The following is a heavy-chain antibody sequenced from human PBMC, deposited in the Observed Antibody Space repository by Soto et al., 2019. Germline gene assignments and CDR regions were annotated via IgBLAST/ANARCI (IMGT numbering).Heavy chain of an antibody. J-gene: IGHJ4*02. CDR1: GFTFSSYA. V-gene: IGHV3-74*01. Sequence: PGGSLRLTCSASGFTFSSYAMHWVRQAPGKGLVWVSRINSDGSTTSYADSVKGRFTISRDNAKNTLYLQMNSLRAEDTAVYYCASLIPYYWGQGTLVTVSS. D-gene: IGHD2-21*01. CDR2: INSDGSTT. CDR3: ASLIPYY.